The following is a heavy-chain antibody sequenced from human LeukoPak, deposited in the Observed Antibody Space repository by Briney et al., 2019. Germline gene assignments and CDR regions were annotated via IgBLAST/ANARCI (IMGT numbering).Heavy chain of an antibody. J-gene: IGHJ3*02. CDR2: ISWNSGSI. V-gene: IGHV3-9*01. CDR3: AKDYSSGWYGAFDI. CDR1: GFTFDDYA. Sequence: PGGSLRLSCAASGFTFDDYAMHWVRQAPGKGLEWVSGISWNSGSIGYADSVKGRFTISRDNAKNSLYQQMNSLRAEDTALYYCAKDYSSGWYGAFDIWGQGTMVTVSS. D-gene: IGHD6-19*01.